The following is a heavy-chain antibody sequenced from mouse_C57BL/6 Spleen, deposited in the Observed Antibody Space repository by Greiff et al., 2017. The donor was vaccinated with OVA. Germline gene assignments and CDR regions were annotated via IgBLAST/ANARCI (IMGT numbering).Heavy chain of an antibody. V-gene: IGHV3-6*01. J-gene: IGHJ2*01. Sequence: EVKLVESGPGLVKPSQSLSLTCSVTGYSITSGYYWNWIRQFPGNKLEWMGYISYDGSNNYNPSLKNRISITRDTSKNQFFLKLNSVTTEDTATYYCANWDFDYWGQGTTLTVSS. CDR3: ANWDFDY. CDR1: GYSITSGYY. CDR2: ISYDGSN. D-gene: IGHD4-1*01.